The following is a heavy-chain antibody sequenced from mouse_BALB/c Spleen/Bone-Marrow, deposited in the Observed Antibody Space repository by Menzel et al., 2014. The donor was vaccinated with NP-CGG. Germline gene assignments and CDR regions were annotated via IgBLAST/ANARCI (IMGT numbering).Heavy chain of an antibody. CDR1: GFTFSSYG. J-gene: IGHJ3*01. Sequence: EVQGVESGGGLVQPGGSLKLSCAASGFTFSSYGMSWVRQNIDKRLELVATIKSNGGSTYYPDSVKGRFSISRDNAKNTLYLQMSSLKSEATAMYYCTSLSSMITAAWFAYWGQGTLVTISA. V-gene: IGHV5-6-3*01. CDR3: TSLSSMITAAWFAY. CDR2: IKSNGGST. D-gene: IGHD2-4*01.